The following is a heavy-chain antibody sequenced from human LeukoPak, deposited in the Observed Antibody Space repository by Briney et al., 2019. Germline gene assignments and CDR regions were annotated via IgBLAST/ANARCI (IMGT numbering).Heavy chain of an antibody. J-gene: IGHJ4*02. CDR2: ISHSGSP. CDR1: GYSISSGYY. Sequence: SETLSLTCTVSGYSISSGYYWGWFRQTPGRGLEWIASISHSGSPYYNPSLKSRVTISEDLSRNVFSLTLNSVTAADAAVYYCAREGRENIAIGVDWGQGARVTVSS. CDR3: AREGRENIAIGVD. D-gene: IGHD3-16*02. V-gene: IGHV4-38-2*02.